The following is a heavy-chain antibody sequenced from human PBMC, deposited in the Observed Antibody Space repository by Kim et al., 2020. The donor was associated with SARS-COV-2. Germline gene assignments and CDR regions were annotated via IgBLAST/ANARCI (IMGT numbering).Heavy chain of an antibody. Sequence: ADSVKGRFTISRDNSKNTLYLQMNSLRAEDTAVYYCAKAPILTGYYLGIDYWGQGTLVTVSS. CDR3: AKAPILTGYYLGIDY. J-gene: IGHJ4*02. V-gene: IGHV3-30*02. D-gene: IGHD3-9*01.